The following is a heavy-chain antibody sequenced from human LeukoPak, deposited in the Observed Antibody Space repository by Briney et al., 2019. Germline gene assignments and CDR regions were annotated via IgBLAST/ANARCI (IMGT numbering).Heavy chain of an antibody. CDR1: GYTFTDYY. Sequence: ASVKVSCKASGYTFTDYYVHWVRQAPGQGLEWMGIINPSGGTTNYAQKFQGRLTMTRDTSTSTVYMELSRLRSEDTAVYYCARDLAIIVLLGTSPMGWFDPWGQGTLVTVPS. CDR3: ARDLAIIVLLGTSPMGWFDP. D-gene: IGHD3-3*01. V-gene: IGHV1-46*01. CDR2: INPSGGTT. J-gene: IGHJ5*02.